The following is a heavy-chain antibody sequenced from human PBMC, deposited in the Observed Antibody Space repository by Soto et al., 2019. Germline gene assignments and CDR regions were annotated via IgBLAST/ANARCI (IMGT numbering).Heavy chain of an antibody. CDR1: GYTFSRYA. D-gene: IGHD6-19*01. CDR2: ISGSGGST. J-gene: IGHJ4*02. Sequence: EGKLLESGGGLVQPGGSLRLSCAASGYTFSRYAMSWVRQAPGKGLEWVSAISGSGGSTYYADSVKGRFTISRDNSKNTLYLQMNSLRAEDTAVYYCARRSSGWYFDYWGQGTLVTVSS. CDR3: ARRSSGWYFDY. V-gene: IGHV3-23*01.